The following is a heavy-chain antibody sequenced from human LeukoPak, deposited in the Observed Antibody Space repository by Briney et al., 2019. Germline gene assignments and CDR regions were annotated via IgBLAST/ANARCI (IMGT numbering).Heavy chain of an antibody. J-gene: IGHJ4*02. CDR1: GFTVSSNS. V-gene: IGHV3-53*01. D-gene: IGHD6-19*01. CDR2: LYNGGGA. CDR3: ARRDTTGWYHHFDY. Sequence: PGGSLRLSCAASGFTVSSNSMTWVRQAPGKGLEWVSILYNGGGANYADSVKGRFTISRDNSGNTLFLQMNSLRAEDTAVYYCARRDTTGWYHHFDYWGQGTLVTVSS.